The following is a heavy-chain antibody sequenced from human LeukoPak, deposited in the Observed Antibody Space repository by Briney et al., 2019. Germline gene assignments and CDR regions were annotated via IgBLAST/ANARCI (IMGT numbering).Heavy chain of an antibody. CDR1: GGSISSYY. CDR2: IYYSGST. CDR3: ARDTYDSSGYSFDY. J-gene: IGHJ4*02. D-gene: IGHD3-22*01. Sequence: SGTLSLTCTVSGGSISSYYWSWIRQPPGKGLEWIGYIYYSGSTNYNPSLKSRVTISVDTSKNQFSLKLSSVTAADTAVYYCARDTYDSSGYSFDYWGQGTLVTVSS. V-gene: IGHV4-59*01.